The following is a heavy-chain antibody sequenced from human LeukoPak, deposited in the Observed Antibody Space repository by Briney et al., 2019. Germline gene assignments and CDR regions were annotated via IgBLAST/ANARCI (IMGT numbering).Heavy chain of an antibody. D-gene: IGHD5-24*01. J-gene: IGHJ3*02. V-gene: IGHV4-34*01. CDR1: GGSFSGYY. CDR2: INHRGST. CDR3: ARSLEDAFDI. Sequence: SETLSLTCVVYGGSFSGYYWSCIRQPPGKGLEWIGEINHRGSTNYNPSLKSRVTISVDTSKHQFSLKLSSVTAADTAVYYCARSLEDAFDIWGQGTMVTVSS.